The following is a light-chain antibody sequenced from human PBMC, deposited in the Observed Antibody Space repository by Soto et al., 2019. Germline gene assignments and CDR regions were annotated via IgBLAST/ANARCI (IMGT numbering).Light chain of an antibody. CDR1: QSLLSSNGKNY. Sequence: DLVMTQPPLSLPVTPGEPASISCRSSQSLLSSNGKNYLNWYLQKPGQSSQLLNYLASTRASGAPDRFSGSGSGTDFTLKINRVEAEDVGVYYCLQALQTPPTFGQGTRLEIK. J-gene: IGKJ5*01. CDR2: LAS. CDR3: LQALQTPPT. V-gene: IGKV2-28*01.